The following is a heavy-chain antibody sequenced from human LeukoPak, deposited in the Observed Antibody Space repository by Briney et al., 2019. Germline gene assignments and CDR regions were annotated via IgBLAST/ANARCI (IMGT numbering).Heavy chain of an antibody. Sequence: SGGSLRLSCAASGFTFSSYAMSWVRQAPGKGLEWVSVIFSGGTTYYTDSVKGRFTISRDNSKNTVYLQMNSLRAEDTAVYYCAREEGPLDYWGQGTLVTVSS. CDR3: AREEGPLDY. J-gene: IGHJ4*02. V-gene: IGHV3-66*01. CDR2: IFSGGTT. CDR1: GFTFSSYA.